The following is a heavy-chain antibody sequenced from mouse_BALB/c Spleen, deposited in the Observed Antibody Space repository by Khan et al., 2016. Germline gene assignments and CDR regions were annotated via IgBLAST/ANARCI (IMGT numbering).Heavy chain of an antibody. D-gene: IGHD1-1*01. J-gene: IGHJ2*01. CDR3: ARSVPYYFGFDY. CDR2: IFPGDGST. V-gene: IGHV1S56*01. CDR1: GYTFTSYD. Sequence: QVRLQQSGPELVKPGASVKMSCKAFGYTFTSYDINWVRQRPEQGLEWIGWIFPGDGSTKYNEKFKGKATLTTDKSSSTAYMQLSRLTSEDSAVXSCARSVPYYFGFDYWGQGTTLTVSS.